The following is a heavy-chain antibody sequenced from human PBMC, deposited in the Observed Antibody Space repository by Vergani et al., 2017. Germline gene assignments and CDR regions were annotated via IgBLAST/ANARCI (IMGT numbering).Heavy chain of an antibody. D-gene: IGHD1-26*01. CDR1: GGSISSYY. CDR2: IYYSGST. Sequence: QVQLQESGPGLVKPSETLSLTCTVSGGSISSYYWSWIRQPPGKGLEWIGYIYYSGSTNYNPSLKSRVTISVDTSKNQFSLKLRSVTAADTAVYYCARDQGWELLHWFDPWGQGTLVTVSS. J-gene: IGHJ5*02. V-gene: IGHV4-59*01. CDR3: ARDQGWELLHWFDP.